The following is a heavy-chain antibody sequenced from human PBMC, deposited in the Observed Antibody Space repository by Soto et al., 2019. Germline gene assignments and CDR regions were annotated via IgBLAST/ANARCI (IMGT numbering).Heavy chain of an antibody. CDR2: IYYSGST. CDR3: ARGGGFVDSSSFDY. D-gene: IGHD6-6*01. V-gene: IGHV4-31*03. CDR1: GGSISSGGYY. Sequence: SETLSLTCTVSGGSISSGGYYWSWIRPHPGRGLGWIGYIYYSGSTYYNPSLKRRVTISVDTSKNQFSLKLSSVTAADTAVYYCARGGGFVDSSSFDYWGQGTLVTVSS. J-gene: IGHJ4*02.